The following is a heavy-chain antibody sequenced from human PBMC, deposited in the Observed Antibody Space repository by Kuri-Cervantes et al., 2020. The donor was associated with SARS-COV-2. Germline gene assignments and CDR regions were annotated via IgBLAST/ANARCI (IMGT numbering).Heavy chain of an antibody. D-gene: IGHD3-3*01. CDR3: PRDVAAITTFGWPEL. V-gene: IGHV3-33*08. J-gene: IGHJ3*01. CDR2: IWYGGSTK. Sequence: GASLKTSCAASGTTFSSYGLHGVGQAPGKGLEWVAVIWYGGSTKFYSDSVRGRFIISRDDSKNTLYLQMNSLRAEDTAVYYCPRDVAAITTFGWPELWGQGTMVTVSS. CDR1: GTTFSSYG.